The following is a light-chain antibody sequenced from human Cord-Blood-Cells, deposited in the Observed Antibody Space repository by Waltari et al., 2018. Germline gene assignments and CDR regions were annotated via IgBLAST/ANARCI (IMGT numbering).Light chain of an antibody. J-gene: IGKJ4*01. CDR2: GEA. CDR1: QSVSSN. CDR3: QQYNNWPLT. Sequence: ELVMTQSPATLSVSAGDRATPSCRASQSVSSNLAWYQQKPGQDPRLLIYGEATRATGIPARFSGSGSGTEFTLTISSLQSEDFAVYYCQQYNNWPLTFGGGTKVEIK. V-gene: IGKV3-15*01.